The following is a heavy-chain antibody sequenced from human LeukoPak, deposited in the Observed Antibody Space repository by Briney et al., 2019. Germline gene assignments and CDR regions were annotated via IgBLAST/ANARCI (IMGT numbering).Heavy chain of an antibody. CDR3: ARGELVPYYFDY. CDR2: INHSGST. D-gene: IGHD1-26*01. Sequence: PSETLSLTCAVYGGSFSGYYWSWIRQPPGKGLEWIGEINHSGSTNYNPSLKSRVTISVDTSKNQFSLKLSSVTAADTAVYYCARGELVPYYFDYWGQGTLVTVSS. CDR1: GGSFSGYY. V-gene: IGHV4-34*01. J-gene: IGHJ4*02.